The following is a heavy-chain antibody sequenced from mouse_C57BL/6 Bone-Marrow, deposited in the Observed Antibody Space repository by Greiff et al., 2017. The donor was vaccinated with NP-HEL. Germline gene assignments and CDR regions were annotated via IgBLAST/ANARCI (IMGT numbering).Heavy chain of an antibody. Sequence: KQSHGKSLEWIGDINPNNGGTSYNQKFKGKATLTVDKSSSTAYMELRSLTSEDSAVYYCASPHYYGSSYGFAYWGQGTLVTVSA. J-gene: IGHJ3*01. CDR2: INPNNGGT. D-gene: IGHD1-1*01. CDR3: ASPHYYGSSYGFAY. V-gene: IGHV1-26*01.